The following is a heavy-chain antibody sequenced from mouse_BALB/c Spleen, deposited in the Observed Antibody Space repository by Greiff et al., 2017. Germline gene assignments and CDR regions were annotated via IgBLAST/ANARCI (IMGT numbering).Heavy chain of an antibody. V-gene: IGHV1-5*01. CDR3: TRKAYGSVYYFDY. CDR1: GYTFTSYW. J-gene: IGHJ2*01. D-gene: IGHD1-1*01. Sequence: VQLQQSGTVLARPGASVKMSCKASGYTFTSYWMHWVKQRPGQGLEWIGAIYPGNSDTSYNQKFKGKAKLTAVTSTSTAYMELSSLTNEDSAVYYCTRKAYGSVYYFDYWGQGTTLTVSS. CDR2: IYPGNSDT.